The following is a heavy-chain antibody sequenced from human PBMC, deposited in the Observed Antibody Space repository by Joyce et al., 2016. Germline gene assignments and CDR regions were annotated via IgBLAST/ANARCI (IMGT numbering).Heavy chain of an antibody. D-gene: IGHD1-26*01. J-gene: IGHJ6*02. CDR1: GFTFDEYA. CDR3: VKAGGSYPLYYYYGMDV. CDR2: ISWNSCRI. Sequence: EVQLVESGGGLVQPGRSLRLSCAASGFTFDEYAMHWVRQVPGKGLEWVSGISWNSCRIGYADSVKGRFTISRDNAKNSLSLQMNSLRAEDTALYYCVKAGGSYPLYYYYGMDVWGQGTTVTVSS. V-gene: IGHV3-9*01.